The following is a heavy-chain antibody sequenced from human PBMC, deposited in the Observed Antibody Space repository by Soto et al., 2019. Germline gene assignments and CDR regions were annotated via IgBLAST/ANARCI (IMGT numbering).Heavy chain of an antibody. D-gene: IGHD3-22*01. Sequence: QVQLVQSGAEVKKPGSSVKVSCKASGGTFSSYAISWVRQAPGQGLEWMGGIIPIFGTANYAQKFQGRVTITADESTSTAYMEMSSLRSEDTAVYYCARAPYDSSGYSNYYYGMDVWGQGTTFTVSS. CDR1: GGTFSSYA. V-gene: IGHV1-69*01. J-gene: IGHJ6*02. CDR3: ARAPYDSSGYSNYYYGMDV. CDR2: IIPIFGTA.